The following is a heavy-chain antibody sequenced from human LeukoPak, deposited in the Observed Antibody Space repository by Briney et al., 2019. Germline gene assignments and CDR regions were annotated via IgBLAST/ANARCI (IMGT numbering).Heavy chain of an antibody. CDR3: ARKKAKGGAFDT. V-gene: IGHV1-2*02. D-gene: IGHD3-16*01. CDR2: INPNSGGT. CDR1: GYTFTGYY. J-gene: IGHJ3*02. Sequence: GASVKVSCKASGYTFTGYYMHWVRQAPGQGLEWMGWINPNSGGTNYAQKFQGRVTMTRDTSISTAYMELSRLRPDDTAVYYCARKKAKGGAFDTWVQGTMVTVSS.